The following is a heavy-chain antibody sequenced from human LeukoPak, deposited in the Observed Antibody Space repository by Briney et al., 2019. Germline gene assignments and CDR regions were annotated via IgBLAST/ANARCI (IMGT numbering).Heavy chain of an antibody. CDR1: GDSISSSSSY. CDR2: RYYRGST. V-gene: IGHV4-39*01. J-gene: IGHJ4*02. CDR3: GRQENRIAAASAGY. Sequence: PSETLSPTCIVSGDSISSSSSYWGWIRQPPGKGLEWIGSRYYRGSTYYNPSLKSRVTISENTSKNQLSLKLSSVTAADTAVYYCGRQENRIAAASAGYWGQGVLVTVSS. D-gene: IGHD6-13*01.